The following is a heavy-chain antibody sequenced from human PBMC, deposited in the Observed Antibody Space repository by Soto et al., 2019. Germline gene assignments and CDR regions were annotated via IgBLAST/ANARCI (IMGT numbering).Heavy chain of an antibody. CDR1: GFTFSNYA. CDR3: ARCDGAGYYYGMDV. J-gene: IGHJ6*02. CDR2: ISYDGSNE. D-gene: IGHD2-21*02. V-gene: IGHV3-30-3*01. Sequence: QVQLVESGGGVVQPGRSLRLSCAASGFTFSNYAMHWVRQAPGKGLEWVAVISYDGSNEYYADSVKGRFTISRDNSKNTLYLQMDSLRTEDTAVYYCARCDGAGYYYGMDVWGQGTTETVTS.